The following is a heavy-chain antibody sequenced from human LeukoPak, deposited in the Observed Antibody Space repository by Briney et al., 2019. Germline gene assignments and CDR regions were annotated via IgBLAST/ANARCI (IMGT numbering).Heavy chain of an antibody. CDR1: GGSISSYY. V-gene: IGHV4-59*01. Sequence: SETLSLTCTVSGGSISSYYWSWIRQPPGKGLEWIGYIYYSGSTNYNPSLKSRVTISVDTSKNQFSLKLSSVTAADTAVYYCARALEVSRAYYYSYYMDVWGKGTTVTVSS. J-gene: IGHJ6*03. CDR3: ARALEVSRAYYYSYYMDV. CDR2: IYYSGST.